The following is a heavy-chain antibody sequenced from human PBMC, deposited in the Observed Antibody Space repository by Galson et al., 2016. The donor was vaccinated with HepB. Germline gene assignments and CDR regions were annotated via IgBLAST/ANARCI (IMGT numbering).Heavy chain of an antibody. J-gene: IGHJ1*01. V-gene: IGHV3-23*01. CDR3: AKGAYSLPENFQH. CDR1: GFTFSSYA. CDR2: TGGIGGTK. D-gene: IGHD2-15*01. Sequence: SLRLSWAASGFTFSSYAMNGARQPPGKGRDWVSRTGGIGGTKYYPDSLKGGFTTSRDNSKSTLYLQMNSLRAEDPAVYYCAKGAYSLPENFQHWGQGTLVTVSS.